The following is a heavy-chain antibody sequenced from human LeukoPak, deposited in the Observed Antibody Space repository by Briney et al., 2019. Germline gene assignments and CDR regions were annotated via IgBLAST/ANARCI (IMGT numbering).Heavy chain of an antibody. Sequence: GGSLRLSCAASGFAFGEYSMHWVRKPRGKGRVGVSLITWDSGGTYYADSVKGRFTISRDNAKNSLYLQMNSLRAEDTAVYYCASILDMVRGVGGYWGQGTLVTVSS. D-gene: IGHD3-10*01. CDR1: GFAFGEYS. CDR3: ASILDMVRGVGGY. CDR2: ITWDSGGT. V-gene: IGHV3-43*01. J-gene: IGHJ4*02.